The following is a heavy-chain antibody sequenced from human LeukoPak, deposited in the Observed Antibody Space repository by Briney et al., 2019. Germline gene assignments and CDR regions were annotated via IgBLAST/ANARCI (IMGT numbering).Heavy chain of an antibody. CDR2: IYYSGST. CDR3: ATLTTHRIWFDP. D-gene: IGHD4-11*01. J-gene: IGHJ5*02. CDR1: GGSISSSSYY. V-gene: IGHV4-39*01. Sequence: SETLSLTCTVSGGSISSSSYYWGWIRQPPGKGLEWIGSIYYSGSTYYNPSLKSRVTISVDTSKNQFSLKLSPVTAADTAVYYCATLTTHRIWFDPWGQGTLVTVSS.